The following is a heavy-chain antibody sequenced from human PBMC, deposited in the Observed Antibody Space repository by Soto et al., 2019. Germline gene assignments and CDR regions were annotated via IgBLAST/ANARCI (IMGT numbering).Heavy chain of an antibody. CDR1: GFTFSNYG. Sequence: QVQLVDSGGGVVQPGRSLRLSCAASGFTFSNYGMHWVRQGPGKGLEWVAVISYDGSNKYYADSVKGRFTISRDNSRNTLYLQMHDLRAEDTAVYYCAKPGAATSGDWGYFDYWGQGTLVTVSS. CDR3: AKPGAATSGDWGYFDY. V-gene: IGHV3-30*18. J-gene: IGHJ4*02. CDR2: ISYDGSNK. D-gene: IGHD7-27*01.